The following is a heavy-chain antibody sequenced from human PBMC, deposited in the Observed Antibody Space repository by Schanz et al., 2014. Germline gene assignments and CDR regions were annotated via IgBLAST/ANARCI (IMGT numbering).Heavy chain of an antibody. CDR2: ISGGGGTT. CDR1: GFTFSSYA. CDR3: ARLDPYCRSGTCSRAFDF. J-gene: IGHJ4*02. D-gene: IGHD2-15*01. V-gene: IGHV3-23*04. Sequence: EVQLVESGGGLVKPGGSLRLSCAASGFTFSSYAMSWVRQAPGKGLEWVSAISGGGGTTYYADSVKGRFTISRDNAKNTLYLQMNSLSAEDTAVYYCARLDPYCRSGTCSRAFDFWGQGTLVTVSS.